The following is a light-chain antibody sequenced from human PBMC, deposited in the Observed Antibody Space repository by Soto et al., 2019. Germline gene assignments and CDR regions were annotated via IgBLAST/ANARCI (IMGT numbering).Light chain of an antibody. Sequence: EIVMTQSPATLSVSPGERATLSCRATQSVSSNLAWYQQKPGQAPRLLIYGASTTAPGVPARFSGSGSRTEFTLTISSLQSEDSAVYYCQQYNNWRPGTCGPGTKVDIK. V-gene: IGKV3-15*01. CDR1: QSVSSN. CDR2: GAS. J-gene: IGKJ3*01. CDR3: QQYNNWRPGT.